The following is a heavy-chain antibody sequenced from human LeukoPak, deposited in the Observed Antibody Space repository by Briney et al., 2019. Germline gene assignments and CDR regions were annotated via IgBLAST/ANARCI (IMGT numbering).Heavy chain of an antibody. J-gene: IGHJ6*03. Sequence: PGGSLRLSCAVSGFTFSSYSMNWVRQAPGKGLEWVSSISSSSSYIYYADSVKGRFTISRDNAKNSLYLQMNSLRAEDTAVYYCARAGILTGYYNYYMDVWGKGTTVTVSS. CDR3: ARAGILTGYYNYYMDV. V-gene: IGHV3-21*01. D-gene: IGHD3-9*01. CDR1: GFTFSSYS. CDR2: ISSSSSYI.